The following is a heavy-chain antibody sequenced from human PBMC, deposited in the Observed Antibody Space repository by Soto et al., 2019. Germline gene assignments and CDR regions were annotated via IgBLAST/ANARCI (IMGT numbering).Heavy chain of an antibody. D-gene: IGHD3-10*01. CDR1: GFSFTSSA. V-gene: IGHV1-58*02. CDR3: AAVPPRFGELRDFDY. CDR2: IVVGSGNT. Sequence: SVKVSCKASGFSFTSSAMQWVRQARGQRLEWIGWIVVGSGNTNYAQKFQERVTITRDMSTSTAYMELSSLRSEDTAVYYCAAVPPRFGELRDFDYWGHGTLVTVSS. J-gene: IGHJ4*01.